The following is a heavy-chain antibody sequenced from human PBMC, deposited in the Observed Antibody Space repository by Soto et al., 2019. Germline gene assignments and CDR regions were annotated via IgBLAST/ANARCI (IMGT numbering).Heavy chain of an antibody. J-gene: IGHJ5*02. D-gene: IGHD3-22*01. CDR2: IYYSGST. CDR3: ARNDDSSGWNWFDP. Sequence: SETLSLGCTVSGGSISGDYWSWIRQPPGKGRGWIGYIYYSGSTNYNPSLKSRVTISVDTSKNQFSLKLSSVTAADRAVYYCARNDDSSGWNWFDPWGQGTLVTVS. V-gene: IGHV4-59*01. CDR1: GGSISGDY.